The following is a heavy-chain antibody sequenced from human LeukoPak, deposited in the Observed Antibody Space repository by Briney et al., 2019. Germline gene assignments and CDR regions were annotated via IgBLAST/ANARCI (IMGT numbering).Heavy chain of an antibody. CDR3: ARVFFEIAAAGTGALDY. V-gene: IGHV4-59*06. D-gene: IGHD6-13*01. CDR1: GGSISSYY. J-gene: IGHJ4*02. CDR2: IYYSGST. Sequence: SETLSLTCTVSGGSISSYYWSWIRQPPGKGLEWIGYIYYSGSTYYNPSLKSRVTISVDTSKNQFSLKLSSVTAADTAVYYCARVFFEIAAAGTGALDYWGQGTLVTVSS.